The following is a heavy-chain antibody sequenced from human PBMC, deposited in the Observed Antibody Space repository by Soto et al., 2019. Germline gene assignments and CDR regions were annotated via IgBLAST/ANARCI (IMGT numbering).Heavy chain of an antibody. CDR2: VYYSGTS. Sequence: QVHLQESGPRLVEPSETLSLTCSVSGDSIRNSGHYWGWVRQPPGKGLEWIGSVYYSGTSYRKPSLKSPLTMSIDTSKNQFSPRVTSVTPADTAIYYCARPATVAPPDAFQVWSQGTLVTVSS. D-gene: IGHD5-12*01. CDR3: ARPATVAPPDAFQV. V-gene: IGHV4-39*01. CDR1: GDSIRNSGHY. J-gene: IGHJ3*01.